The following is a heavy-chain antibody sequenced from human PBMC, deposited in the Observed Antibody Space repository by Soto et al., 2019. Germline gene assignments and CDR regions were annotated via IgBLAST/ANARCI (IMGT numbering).Heavy chain of an antibody. Sequence: PSETLSLTCAVYGGSFSGYYWSWIRQPPGKGLEWIGYIYHSGSTYYNPSLKSRVTISVDRSKNQLSLKLSSVTAADTAVYYCARVWGSYYLDYWGQGTLVTVSS. CDR1: GGSFSGYY. CDR2: IYHSGST. V-gene: IGHV4-30-2*01. J-gene: IGHJ4*02. CDR3: ARVWGSYYLDY. D-gene: IGHD3-16*01.